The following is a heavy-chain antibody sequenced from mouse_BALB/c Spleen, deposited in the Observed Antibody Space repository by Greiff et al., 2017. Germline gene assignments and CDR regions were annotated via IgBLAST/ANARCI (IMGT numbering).Heavy chain of an antibody. CDR1: GYTFTDYW. J-gene: IGHJ4*01. Sequence: QVQLQQPGAELVMPGASVKMSCKASGYTFTDYWMHWVKQRPGQGLEWIGAIDTSDSYTSYNQKFKGKATLTVDESSSTAYMQLSSLTSEDSAVYYCARVSSGYPYYAMDYWGQGTSVTVSS. V-gene: IGHV1-69*01. CDR3: ARVSSGYPYYAMDY. D-gene: IGHD3-1*01. CDR2: IDTSDSYT.